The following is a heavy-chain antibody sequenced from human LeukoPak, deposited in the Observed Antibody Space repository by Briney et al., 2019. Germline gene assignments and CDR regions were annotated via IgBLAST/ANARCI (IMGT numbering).Heavy chain of an antibody. V-gene: IGHV4-39*01. CDR3: ARHTPESIVVVTWYLDY. J-gene: IGHJ4*02. CDR2: MFKSGST. D-gene: IGHD2-21*02. Sequence: PSETLSLTCTVSGGSISSSSYSWGWIRQPPGKGLEWIGNMFKSGSTNYNPSLKSRVTISVDTSKNQFSLKLSSVTAADTAVYYCARHTPESIVVVTWYLDYWGQGTLVTVSS. CDR1: GGSISSSSYS.